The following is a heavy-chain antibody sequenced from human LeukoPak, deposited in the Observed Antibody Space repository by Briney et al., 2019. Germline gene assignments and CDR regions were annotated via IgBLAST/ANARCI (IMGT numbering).Heavy chain of an antibody. Sequence: PSETLSLTCTVSGGSISSYYWSWIRQPPGKGLEWIGYIYYSGSTNYNPSLKSRVTISVDTSKNQFSLKLSSVTAADTAVYYCARSRGMVRGVMNWFDPWAREPWSPSPQ. CDR2: IYYSGST. CDR3: ARSRGMVRGVMNWFDP. V-gene: IGHV4-59*01. D-gene: IGHD3-10*01. CDR1: GGSISSYY. J-gene: IGHJ5*02.